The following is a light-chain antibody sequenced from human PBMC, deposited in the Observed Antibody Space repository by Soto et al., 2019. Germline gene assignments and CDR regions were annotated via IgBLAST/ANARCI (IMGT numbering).Light chain of an antibody. Sequence: DIVVTQSPLSLPVTPGAPASISCRSSQSLLNSNGYNYLDWYVQKPGQSPQLLIYLGSNRASGVPDRFSGSGSGTDFTLKINRVEAEDVGLYYCMQALQAPLTFGQGTKLEIE. CDR3: MQALQAPLT. CDR2: LGS. V-gene: IGKV2-28*01. CDR1: QSLLNSNGYNY. J-gene: IGKJ1*01.